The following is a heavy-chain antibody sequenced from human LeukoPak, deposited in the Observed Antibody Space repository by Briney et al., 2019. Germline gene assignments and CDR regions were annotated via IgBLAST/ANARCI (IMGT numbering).Heavy chain of an antibody. CDR1: GYTFTSYG. CDR3: ASHRAEDSSGGLAFDI. CDR2: ISAYNGKT. D-gene: IGHD3-22*01. J-gene: IGHJ3*02. V-gene: IGHV1-18*01. Sequence: ASVKVSCKASGYTFTSYGINWVRQAPGQGLEWMGWISAYNGKTDSAQKLQGRVIMTTDTSTSTAHMELRSLRSDDTAVYYCASHRAEDSSGGLAFDIWSQGTMVTVSS.